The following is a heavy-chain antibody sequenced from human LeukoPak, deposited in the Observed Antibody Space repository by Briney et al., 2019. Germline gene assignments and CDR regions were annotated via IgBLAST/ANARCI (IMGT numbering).Heavy chain of an antibody. CDR3: TRDRGAYNLYDY. Sequence: GGSLRLSCTASGFTFGDYAMSWIRQAPGKGLEWVGFIRSKAYGETADYAASVKGRFTISRDDSKAIAYLQMSSLKTEDTAVYHCTRDRGAYNLYDYWGQGTLVTVSS. J-gene: IGHJ4*02. V-gene: IGHV3-49*03. CDR1: GFTFGDYA. CDR2: IRSKAYGETA. D-gene: IGHD1-1*01.